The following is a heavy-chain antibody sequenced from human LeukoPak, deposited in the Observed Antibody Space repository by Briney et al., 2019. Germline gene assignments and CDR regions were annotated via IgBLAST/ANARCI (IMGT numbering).Heavy chain of an antibody. J-gene: IGHJ6*02. CDR1: GGSISSSSYY. CDR2: IYYSGST. D-gene: IGHD2-2*01. V-gene: IGHV4-39*01. CDR3: ARLGWRRRPVESEDIVVVPEPEHYYYYGMDV. Sequence: PSETLSLTCTVSGGSISSSSYYWGWIRQPPGKGLEWIGSIYYSGSTYYNPSLKSRVTISVDTSKNQFSLKLSSVTAADTAVYYCARLGWRRRPVESEDIVVVPEPEHYYYYGMDVWGQGTTVTVSS.